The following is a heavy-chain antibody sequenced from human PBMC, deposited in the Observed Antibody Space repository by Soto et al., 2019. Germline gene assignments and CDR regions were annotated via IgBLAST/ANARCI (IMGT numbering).Heavy chain of an antibody. Sequence: PGGSLRLSCTASGFTFSSHWMHWVRQGPGKGLVWVSRIKSDGSSTSYADSVKGRFTISRDNAENTLYLQMNSLRVEDTAVYYCARGLRPVDYWGQGTLVTVS. CDR1: GFTFSSHW. D-gene: IGHD4-17*01. J-gene: IGHJ4*02. CDR3: ARGLRPVDY. V-gene: IGHV3-74*01. CDR2: IKSDGSST.